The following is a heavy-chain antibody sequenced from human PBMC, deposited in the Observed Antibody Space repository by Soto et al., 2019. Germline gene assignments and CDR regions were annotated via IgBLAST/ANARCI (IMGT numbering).Heavy chain of an antibody. CDR3: ASVRGVPTAFTYFDF. J-gene: IGHJ4*02. CDR2: IFYTESA. CDR1: GASISSGDYS. D-gene: IGHD2-2*01. V-gene: IGHV4-30-2*01. Sequence: QLQLRESGSGLVKPSQTLSLSCVVSGASISSGDYSWSWIRQPPGKGLEWVGYIFYTESAYYNPSLKSRVTISVDRSKNQFSLNLSSVTAADTAVYYCASVRGVPTAFTYFDFWGQGTLVTVSS.